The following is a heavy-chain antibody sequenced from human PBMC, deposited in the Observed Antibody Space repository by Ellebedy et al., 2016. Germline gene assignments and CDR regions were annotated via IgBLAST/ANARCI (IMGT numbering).Heavy chain of an antibody. J-gene: IGHJ2*01. CDR3: ARGSGGSYWGAYFDL. CDR2: IYYSGST. Sequence: SETLSLTXAVYGGSFSGYYWSWIRQPPGKGLEWIGYIYYSGSTNYNPSLKSRVTISVDTSKNQFSLKLSSVTAADTAVYYCARGSGGSYWGAYFDLWGRGTLVTVSS. D-gene: IGHD1-26*01. V-gene: IGHV4-59*01. CDR1: GGSFSGYY.